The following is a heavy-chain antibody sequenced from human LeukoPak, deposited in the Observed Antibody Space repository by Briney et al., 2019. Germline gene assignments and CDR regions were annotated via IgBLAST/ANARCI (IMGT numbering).Heavy chain of an antibody. Sequence: GRSLRLSCAASGFTFSSYVMHWVRQAPGKGLEYVSAISGNGGRTSYADSVKGRFTISRDNSKNTLYLQMGSLRAEDMAVYYCVRGTSDSPGIDYWGQGTLVTVSS. CDR1: GFTFSSYV. CDR3: VRGTSDSPGIDY. V-gene: IGHV3-64*02. D-gene: IGHD1-14*01. CDR2: ISGNGGRT. J-gene: IGHJ4*02.